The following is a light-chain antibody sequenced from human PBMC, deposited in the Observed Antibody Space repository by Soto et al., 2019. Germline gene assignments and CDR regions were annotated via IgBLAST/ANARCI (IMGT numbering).Light chain of an antibody. CDR3: QDYSDLPTWT. J-gene: IGKJ1*01. Sequence: VSLTQRERATLSCRASQSVSSSYLAWYQQKPGQAPRLLIYGASTRAAGIPARFSGSGSGTEFTLIISSLQSEDFAVYYCQDYSDLPTWTFCQ. CDR1: QSVSSSY. CDR2: GAS. V-gene: IGKV3-15*01.